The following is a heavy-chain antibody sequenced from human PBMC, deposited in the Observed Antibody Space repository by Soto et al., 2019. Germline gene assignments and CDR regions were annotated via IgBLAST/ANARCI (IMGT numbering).Heavy chain of an antibody. V-gene: IGHV3-33*01. CDR1: GFTFSSYG. J-gene: IGHJ6*03. CDR2: IWYDGSNK. CDR3: ARDYNDFWSGYYYYYYYYMDV. D-gene: IGHD3-3*01. Sequence: ESGGGVVQPGRSLRLSCAASGFTFSSYGMHWVRQAPGKGLEWVAVIWYDGSNKYYADSVKGRFTISRDNSKNTLYLQMNSLRAEDTAVYYCARDYNDFWSGYYYYYYYYMDVWGKGTTVTVSS.